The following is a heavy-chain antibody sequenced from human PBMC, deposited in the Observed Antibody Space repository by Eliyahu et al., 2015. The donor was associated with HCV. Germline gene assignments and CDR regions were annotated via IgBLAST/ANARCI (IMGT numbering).Heavy chain of an antibody. V-gene: IGHV3-30*02. J-gene: IGHJ3*02. Sequence: QVQLVESGGGVVQPGGSLRPSCAASGFTFSNYDMHWVRQAPGKGLEWVAFIQFDGSNKNYADSVKGRFTISRDNSKNTLYLQMHSLRAEDTAVYYCGKGLGRTFDIWGQGTMVTVSS. CDR2: IQFDGSNK. CDR1: GFTFSNYD. CDR3: GKGLGRTFDI. D-gene: IGHD5-12*01.